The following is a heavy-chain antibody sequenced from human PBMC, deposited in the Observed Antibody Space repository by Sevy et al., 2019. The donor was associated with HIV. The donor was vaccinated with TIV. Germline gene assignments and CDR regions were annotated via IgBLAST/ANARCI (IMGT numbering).Heavy chain of an antibody. CDR3: ASGGSSSWYLRPYYYYGMDV. CDR2: IIPIFGTA. J-gene: IGHJ6*02. Sequence: ASVKVSCKASGGTFSSYAISWVRQAPGQGLEWMGGIIPIFGTANYAQKFQGRVMITADESTSTAYMELSSLRSEDTAVYYCASGGSSSWYLRPYYYYGMDVWGQGTTVTVSS. CDR1: GGTFSSYA. V-gene: IGHV1-69*13. D-gene: IGHD6-13*01.